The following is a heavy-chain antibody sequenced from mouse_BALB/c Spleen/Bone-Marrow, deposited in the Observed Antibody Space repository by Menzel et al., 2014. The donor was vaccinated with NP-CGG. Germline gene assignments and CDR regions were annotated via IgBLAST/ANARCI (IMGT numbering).Heavy chain of an antibody. CDR1: GSTFSNFG. J-gene: IGHJ4*01. CDR2: ISGGSSSI. V-gene: IGHV5-17*02. Sequence: EVKLMESGGGLVQPGGSRKLSCAASGSTFSNFGMHWVRQAPEKGLEWVAYISGGSSSIYYGDTVKGRFTISRDNPKNTLFLQMTSLRSEDTAMYFCSRGEDYDGYAMDYWGQGTSITVSS. D-gene: IGHD2-4*01. CDR3: SRGEDYDGYAMDY.